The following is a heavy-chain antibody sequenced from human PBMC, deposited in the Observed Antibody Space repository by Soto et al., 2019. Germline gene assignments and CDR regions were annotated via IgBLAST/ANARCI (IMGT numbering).Heavy chain of an antibody. CDR2: INPSDGKT. Sequence: ASVKVSCKASGYTFTRYYMYWVRQAPGQGLEWMGIINPSDGKTNYGQKFQGRVTMTRDTSTNTVYMELSSLRAEDTAVYYCARHGYNYGGGYFDYWGQGTLVTVSS. J-gene: IGHJ4*02. V-gene: IGHV1-46*01. CDR3: ARHGYNYGGGYFDY. CDR1: GYTFTRYY. D-gene: IGHD5-18*01.